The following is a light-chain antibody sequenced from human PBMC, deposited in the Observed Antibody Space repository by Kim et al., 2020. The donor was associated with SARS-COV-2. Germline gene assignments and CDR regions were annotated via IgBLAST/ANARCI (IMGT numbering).Light chain of an antibody. J-gene: IGKJ2*01. Sequence: WSPGEGATLSGRASQSVSSSYLAWYQQKPGQAPRLLIYGASSRATGIPDRFSGSGSGTDFSLSISRLEPEDSAVYYCQQYGSSPPTFGQGTKLEI. V-gene: IGKV3-20*01. CDR2: GAS. CDR1: QSVSSSY. CDR3: QQYGSSPPT.